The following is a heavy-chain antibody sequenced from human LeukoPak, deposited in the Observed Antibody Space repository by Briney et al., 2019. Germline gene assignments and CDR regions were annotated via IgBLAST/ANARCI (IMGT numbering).Heavy chain of an antibody. CDR1: GGTFSSYA. D-gene: IGHD3-10*01. J-gene: IGHJ4*02. CDR3: ASGAYPDLYYYGSGSSFDY. Sequence: SVKVSCKASGGTFSSYAISWVRQAPGQGLEWMGRIIPILGIANYAQKFQGRVTITADKSTSTAYMELSSLRSEDTAVYYCASGAYPDLYYYGSGSSFDYWGQGTLVTVSS. CDR2: IIPILGIA. V-gene: IGHV1-69*04.